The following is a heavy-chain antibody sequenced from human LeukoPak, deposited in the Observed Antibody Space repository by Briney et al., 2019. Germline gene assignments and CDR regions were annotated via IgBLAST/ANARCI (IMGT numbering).Heavy chain of an antibody. CDR2: INPSGGST. Sequence: ASVKVSCKTSGGTFSSYAISWVRQAPGQGLEWMGIINPSGGSTSYAQKFQGRVTMTRDTSTSTVYMELSSLRSEDTAVYYCARDQCSSTSCYGLYGYYYYMDVWGKGTTVTVSS. D-gene: IGHD2-2*01. CDR1: GGTFSSYA. CDR3: ARDQCSSTSCYGLYGYYYYMDV. J-gene: IGHJ6*03. V-gene: IGHV1-46*01.